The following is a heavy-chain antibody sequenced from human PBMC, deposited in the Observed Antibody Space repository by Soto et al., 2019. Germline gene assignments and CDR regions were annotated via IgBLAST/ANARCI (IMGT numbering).Heavy chain of an antibody. J-gene: IGHJ4*02. CDR3: AKDWGVDGGSPAPCYFFAS. CDR2: ISGSGGST. D-gene: IGHD3-10*01. CDR1: GFTFSSYA. Sequence: LRLSCAASGFTFSSYAMSWVRQAPGKGLEWVSAISGSGGSTYYADSVKGRFTISRDNSKNTLYLQMNSLRAEDTAVYYCAKDWGVDGGSPAPCYFFASWGQGTWVPVSS. V-gene: IGHV3-23*01.